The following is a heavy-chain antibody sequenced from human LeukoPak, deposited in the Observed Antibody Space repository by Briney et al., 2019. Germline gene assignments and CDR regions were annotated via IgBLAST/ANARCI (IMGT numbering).Heavy chain of an antibody. Sequence: ASVKVSCKASGYSLSDNYLHWVRQAPGQRLEWMAWINPRNGETKFAPRFQGRVTLTRDTSITTAYMELSRLRPDDTAVYYCAIQTVGRDYWGQGTLVTVSS. V-gene: IGHV1-2*02. CDR1: GYSLSDNY. CDR2: INPRNGET. CDR3: AIQTVGRDY. J-gene: IGHJ4*02. D-gene: IGHD1-26*01.